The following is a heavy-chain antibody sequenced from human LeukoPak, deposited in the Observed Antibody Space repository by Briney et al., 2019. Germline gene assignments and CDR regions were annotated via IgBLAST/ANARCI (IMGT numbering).Heavy chain of an antibody. D-gene: IGHD3-16*01. V-gene: IGHV3-30-3*01. J-gene: IGHJ3*02. CDR1: GFTFSSYV. Sequence: GGSLRLSCAASGFTFSSYVIHWVRKAPGKGLEWVAMISYDGSNKYYADSVKGRFTISRDNSKNTLYLQMNSLRVEDTAVYFCARLSSWVFEIWGQGTMVTVSS. CDR2: ISYDGSNK. CDR3: ARLSSWVFEI.